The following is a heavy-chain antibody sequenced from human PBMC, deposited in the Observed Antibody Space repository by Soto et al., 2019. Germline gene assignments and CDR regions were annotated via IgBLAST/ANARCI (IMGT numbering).Heavy chain of an antibody. D-gene: IGHD3-22*01. CDR3: ARDYDSSCYAPRFDY. CDR2: IYYSGST. CDR1: GGSFSSGGYY. J-gene: IGHJ4*02. Sequence: PSETLSLTCTVSGGSFSSGGYYWSWLPQHPGKGLEWTGYIYYSGSTYYNPSLKSRFTISVDTSKNQFSPKLSSVTAADTAVYYCARDYDSSCYAPRFDYWGQGTLVTVSS. V-gene: IGHV4-31*03.